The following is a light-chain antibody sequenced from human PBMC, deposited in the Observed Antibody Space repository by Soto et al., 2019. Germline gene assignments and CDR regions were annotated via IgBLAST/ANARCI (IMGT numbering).Light chain of an antibody. V-gene: IGKV1-5*01. Sequence: DIQMTQSPSTLSASVGDRVTITCRASQSISRWLAWYQQKPGKAPNLLIYDASSLESVVPSRSSGSAVGTEVSQAPVCHQAEEFATYYCQQYDSYKTFGQATKVEIK. CDR1: QSISRW. CDR3: QQYDSYKT. J-gene: IGKJ1*01. CDR2: DAS.